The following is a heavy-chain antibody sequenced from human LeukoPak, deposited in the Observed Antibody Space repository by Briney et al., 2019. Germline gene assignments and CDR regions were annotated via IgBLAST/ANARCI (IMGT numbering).Heavy chain of an antibody. CDR2: ISAYNGNT. Sequence: ASVRVSCKASGYTFTSYGISWVRQARGQGLEWMGWISAYNGNTDYAQKFQGRVTLTRNTSISTAYMELSSLRSEDTAVYYCARGGDDYDISFDYWGQGTLVTVSS. CDR3: ARGGDDYDISFDY. V-gene: IGHV1-18*01. CDR1: GYTFTSYG. J-gene: IGHJ4*02. D-gene: IGHD3-9*01.